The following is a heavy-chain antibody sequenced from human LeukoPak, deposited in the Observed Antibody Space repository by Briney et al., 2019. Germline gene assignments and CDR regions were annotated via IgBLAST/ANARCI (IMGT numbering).Heavy chain of an antibody. D-gene: IGHD3-16*01. Sequence: PGGSLRLSCAASGFTFSSYGMHWVRQAPGKGLEWVAVIWYDGSNKYYADSVKGRFTISRDNSKNTLYLQMNSLRAEDTAVYYCAKEGELMTYNWFDPWGQGTPVTVSS. CDR2: IWYDGSNK. CDR3: AKEGELMTYNWFDP. J-gene: IGHJ5*02. CDR1: GFTFSSYG. V-gene: IGHV3-33*06.